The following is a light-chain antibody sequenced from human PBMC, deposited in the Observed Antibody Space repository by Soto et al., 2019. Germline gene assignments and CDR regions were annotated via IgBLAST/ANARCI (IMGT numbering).Light chain of an antibody. CDR2: GAS. J-gene: IGKJ3*01. Sequence: EIVMTQSPATLSLSPGERATLSCRASQSVSSNLAWYQQKPGQAPRILIYGASTRATGIPARFSGSTSETELTLTISSLPAEDFGTYQYQKYDSAPFTFGPRTKVVI. CDR3: QKYDSAPFT. CDR1: QSVSSN. V-gene: IGKV3-15*01.